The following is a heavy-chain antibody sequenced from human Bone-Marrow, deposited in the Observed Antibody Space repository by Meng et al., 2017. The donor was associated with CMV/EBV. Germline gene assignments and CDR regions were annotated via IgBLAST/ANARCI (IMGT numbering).Heavy chain of an antibody. V-gene: IGHV3-74*03. CDR1: GFTFSDYW. Sequence: EVQLVASGGGLVQPGGSLRLSCEDSGFTFSDYWMHWVRQVPGEGLVWVSRINTDGTMTSYAESVRGRFTISRDNAKNTLYLQMNDLRADDSAVYYCVRDLVGNRDYWGQGTLVTVSS. CDR3: VRDLVGNRDY. J-gene: IGHJ4*02. D-gene: IGHD1-14*01. CDR2: INTDGTMT.